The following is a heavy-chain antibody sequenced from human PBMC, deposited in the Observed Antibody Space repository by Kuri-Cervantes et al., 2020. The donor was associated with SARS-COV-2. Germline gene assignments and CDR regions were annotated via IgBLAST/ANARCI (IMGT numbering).Heavy chain of an antibody. J-gene: IGHJ4*02. D-gene: IGHD3-10*01. V-gene: IGHV6-1*01. CDR1: GDSVSSNSAA. CDR3: ARSHYYGSVGSKEGFDY. Sequence: SQTLSLTCVISGDSVSSNSAAWNWIRQSPSRGLEWLGRTYYRSKWSNDYALSLKSRVIISADTSRNQISLQLKSVTPEDTAMYYCARSHYYGSVGSKEGFDYWGQGTLVTVSS. CDR2: TYYRSKWSN.